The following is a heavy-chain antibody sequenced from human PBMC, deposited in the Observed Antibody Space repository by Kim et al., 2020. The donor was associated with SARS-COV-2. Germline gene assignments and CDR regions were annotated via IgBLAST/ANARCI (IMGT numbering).Heavy chain of an antibody. Sequence: SETLSLTWTVSGGSISSSSYYWGWIRQPPGKGLEWIGSIYYSGSTYYNPSLKSRVTISVDTSKNQFSLKLSSVTAADTAVYYCARSPRSGSYSNWFDPWGQGTLVTVSS. J-gene: IGHJ5*02. CDR1: GGSISSSSYY. CDR2: IYYSGST. D-gene: IGHD3-10*01. V-gene: IGHV4-39*07. CDR3: ARSPRSGSYSNWFDP.